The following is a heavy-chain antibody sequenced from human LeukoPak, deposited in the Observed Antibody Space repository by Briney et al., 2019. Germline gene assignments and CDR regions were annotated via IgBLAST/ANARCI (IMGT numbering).Heavy chain of an antibody. V-gene: IGHV1-18*01. CDR2: ISAYNGNT. CDR3: ARVSSLVVPAAIED. D-gene: IGHD2-2*01. CDR1: GYTFTSYG. Sequence: ASVKVSCKASGYTFTSYGISWVRQAPGQGLEWMGWISAYNGNTNYAQKLQGRVTMTTDTSTSTDYMELRSLRSDDTAVYYCARVSSLVVPAAIEDWGQGTLVTVSS. J-gene: IGHJ4*02.